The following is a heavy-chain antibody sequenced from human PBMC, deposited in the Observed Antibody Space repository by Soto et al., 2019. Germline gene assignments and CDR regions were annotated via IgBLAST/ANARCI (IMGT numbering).Heavy chain of an antibody. V-gene: IGHV4-30-2*01. CDR2: IFPSGTT. J-gene: IGHJ4*02. Sequence: SETLSPTCGVSGGSLSGATYSWNWIRQPPGKGLEWIGYIFPSGTTYYNPSLKSRVTISIDVSKNQFSLSLRSLTAADMAVYYCARSREFDYWSQGTLVTVSS. CDR3: ARSREFDY. CDR1: GGSLSGATYS.